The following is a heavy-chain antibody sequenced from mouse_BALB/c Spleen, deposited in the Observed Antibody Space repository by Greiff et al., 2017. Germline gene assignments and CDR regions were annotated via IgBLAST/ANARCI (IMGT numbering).Heavy chain of an antibody. CDR1: GYTFTSYT. Sequence: QVQLQQSGAELARPGASVKMSCKASGYTFTSYTMHWVKQRPGQGLEWIGYINPSSGYTNYNQKFKDKATLTADKSSSTAYMQLSSLTSEDSAVYYCARSPLLRLHYYAMDYWGQGTSVTVSS. D-gene: IGHD1-2*01. CDR3: ARSPLLRLHYYAMDY. CDR2: INPSSGYT. J-gene: IGHJ4*01. V-gene: IGHV1-4*01.